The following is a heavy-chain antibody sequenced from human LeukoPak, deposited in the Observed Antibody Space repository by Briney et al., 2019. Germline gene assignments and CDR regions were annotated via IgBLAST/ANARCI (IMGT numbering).Heavy chain of an antibody. CDR3: ARFGVFFDI. Sequence: PSETLSLTCTVSGGSVSSSSYYWGWIRQPPGKGLEWIGSIYYSGTTYYNPSLKSRVTISVDTPKNQFSLKLSSVTAADTAVYSCARFGVFFDIGGKGKMFTVFS. J-gene: IGHJ3*02. CDR1: GGSVSSSSYY. D-gene: IGHD3-3*01. V-gene: IGHV4-39*01. CDR2: IYYSGTT.